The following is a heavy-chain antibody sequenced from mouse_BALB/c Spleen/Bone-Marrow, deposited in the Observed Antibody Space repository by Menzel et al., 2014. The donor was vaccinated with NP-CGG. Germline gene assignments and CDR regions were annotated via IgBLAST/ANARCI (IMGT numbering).Heavy chain of an antibody. Sequence: EVKLVESGGGLVKPGGSLKLSCAASGFTFSSYTMSWVRQTPEKRLEWVATISSGGSYTYYPDSVKGRFTISRDNAKNTLYLQMSSPKSEDTAMYYCTRDLYDGYYYYAMDYWGQGTSVTVSS. CDR3: TRDLYDGYYYYAMDY. V-gene: IGHV5-6-4*01. CDR2: ISSGGSYT. CDR1: GFTFSSYT. D-gene: IGHD2-3*01. J-gene: IGHJ4*01.